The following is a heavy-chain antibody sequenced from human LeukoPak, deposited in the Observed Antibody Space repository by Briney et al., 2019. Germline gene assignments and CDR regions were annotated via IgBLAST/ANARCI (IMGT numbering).Heavy chain of an antibody. CDR1: GGSITSGSYY. Sequence: SETLSLTCTVSGGSITSGSYYWTWIRQSAGGGLEWIGRVYMNGNSNSNPSLRSRLAISIDTSQNQFSLDLSSVTAADTAVYYCARGSCGVDCPGYNWFDPWGQGILVTVSS. J-gene: IGHJ5*02. D-gene: IGHD2-21*01. CDR3: ARGSCGVDCPGYNWFDP. CDR2: VYMNGNS. V-gene: IGHV4-61*02.